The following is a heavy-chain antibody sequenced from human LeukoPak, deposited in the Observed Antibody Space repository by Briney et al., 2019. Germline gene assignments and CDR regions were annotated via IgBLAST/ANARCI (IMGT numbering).Heavy chain of an antibody. J-gene: IGHJ2*01. CDR1: GLTFSSYG. V-gene: IGHV3-23*01. CDR3: ARRNGYCSSSSCSYWYFNL. D-gene: IGHD2-2*03. Sequence: GGSLRLSCAASGLTFSSYGMSWVRQAPGKGLEWVSAISGSGSSADYAGSVKGRFIISRDNSKNTLYLQMNSLRAGDTAVYYCARRNGYCSSSSCSYWYFNLWGRGTLVTVSS. CDR2: ISGSGSSA.